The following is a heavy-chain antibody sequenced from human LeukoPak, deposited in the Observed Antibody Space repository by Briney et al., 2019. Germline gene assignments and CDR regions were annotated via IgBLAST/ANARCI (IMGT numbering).Heavy chain of an antibody. D-gene: IGHD3-9*01. CDR2: INPNSGGT. CDR3: ARDLRLGYDILTGYSPPDY. Sequence: ASVKVSCKASGYTFTGYYMHWVRQAPGQGLEWMGWINPNSGGTNYAQKFQGRVTMTRDTSISTAYMELSRLRSDDTAVYYCARDLRLGYDILTGYSPPDYWGQGTLVTVSS. CDR1: GYTFTGYY. V-gene: IGHV1-2*02. J-gene: IGHJ4*02.